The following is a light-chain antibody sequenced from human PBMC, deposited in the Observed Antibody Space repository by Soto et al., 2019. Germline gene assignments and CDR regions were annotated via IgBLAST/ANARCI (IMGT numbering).Light chain of an antibody. CDR2: KAS. CDR3: QQFHSFSPT. Sequence: DIQMTQSPSTLSASVGDRVTITCRASQSISSWLAWYQQKPGKAPKLLIYKASSLESGVPSRFSGSGSGTEFTLTISSLQPDDFPTYYCQQFHSFSPTFGQRTKVEIK. V-gene: IGKV1-5*03. J-gene: IGKJ1*01. CDR1: QSISSW.